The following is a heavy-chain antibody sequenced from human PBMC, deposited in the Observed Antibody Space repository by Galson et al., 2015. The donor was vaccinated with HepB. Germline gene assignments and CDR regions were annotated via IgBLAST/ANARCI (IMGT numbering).Heavy chain of an antibody. CDR2: ISYDGAYT. CDR3: AKRNDGGSQKDFDN. J-gene: IGHJ4*02. Sequence: SLRLSCAASGFTFNNYGMHWVRQAPGKGLEWVAVISYDGAYTLYSDSVKGRFTISRDNSKSTLYVEMNSLRPEDTAVYYCAKRNDGGSQKDFDNWGQATLVTVSS. D-gene: IGHD3-16*01. V-gene: IGHV3-30*18. CDR1: GFTFNNYG.